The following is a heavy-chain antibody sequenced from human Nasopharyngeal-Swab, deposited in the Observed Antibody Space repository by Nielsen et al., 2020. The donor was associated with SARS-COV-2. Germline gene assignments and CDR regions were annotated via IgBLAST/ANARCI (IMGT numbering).Heavy chain of an antibody. CDR1: GFTFGRFW. Sequence: GESLKISCAASGFTFGRFWMTGVRQAPGKGLEWVANIKEDGSETNYVESVKGRFTISRDNAKNSLYLQMNSLRAEDTAVYHCARDRYSSEWGQGSLVTVSS. J-gene: IGHJ4*02. CDR3: ARDRYSSE. CDR2: IKEDGSET. D-gene: IGHD6-19*01. V-gene: IGHV3-7*01.